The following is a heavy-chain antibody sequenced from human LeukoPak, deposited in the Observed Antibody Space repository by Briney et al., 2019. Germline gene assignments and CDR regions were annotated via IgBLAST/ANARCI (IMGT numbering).Heavy chain of an antibody. J-gene: IGHJ4*02. Sequence: SLRLSCAASGFTFDDYAMHWVRQAPGKGLEWVSGISWNSGSIGYADSVKGRFTISRDNAKNTLYLQINSLRAEDTAVYYCARGATYAYYFDFWGQGSLVTVSS. CDR1: GFTFDDYA. D-gene: IGHD1-26*01. V-gene: IGHV3-9*01. CDR2: ISWNSGSI. CDR3: ARGATYAYYFDF.